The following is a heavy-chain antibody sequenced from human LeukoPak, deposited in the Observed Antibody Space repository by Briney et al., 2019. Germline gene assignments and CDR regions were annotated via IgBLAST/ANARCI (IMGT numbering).Heavy chain of an antibody. CDR3: ARGYSYGYSY. CDR1: GGSISSGSYY. D-gene: IGHD5-18*01. J-gene: IGHJ4*02. V-gene: IGHV4-61*02. CDR2: IYTSGST. Sequence: PSETLSLTCTVSGGSISSGSYYWSWIRQPAGKGLEWIGRIYTSGSTNYNPSLKSRVTISVDTSKNQFSLKLSSVTAADTAAYYCARGYSYGYSYWGQGTLVTVSS.